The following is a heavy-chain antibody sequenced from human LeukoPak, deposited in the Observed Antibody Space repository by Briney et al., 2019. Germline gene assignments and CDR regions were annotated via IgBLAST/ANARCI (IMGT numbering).Heavy chain of an antibody. D-gene: IGHD3-3*01. CDR1: GYSFTSYW. Sequence: GESLKISXKGSGYSFTSYWIGWVRQMPGKGQEWMGIIYPGDSDTIYSPSFQGQVTISADKSISTAYLQWSSLTASDTAMYYCATLRDFWVDYWGQGTLVTVSS. V-gene: IGHV5-51*01. J-gene: IGHJ4*02. CDR3: ATLRDFWVDY. CDR2: IYPGDSDT.